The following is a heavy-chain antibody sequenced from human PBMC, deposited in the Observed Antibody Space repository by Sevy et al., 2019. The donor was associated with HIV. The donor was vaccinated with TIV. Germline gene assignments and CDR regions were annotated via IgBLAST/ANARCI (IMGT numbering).Heavy chain of an antibody. CDR3: ARDSRGFGELGWFDP. D-gene: IGHD3-10*01. Sequence: ASVKVSCKASGGTFSSYAISWVRQAPGQGLEWMGGIIPIFGTANYAQKFQGRVTITADESTSTAYMELSSLRSEDTAVYHCARDSRGFGELGWFDPWGQGTLVTVSS. CDR1: GGTFSSYA. V-gene: IGHV1-69*13. J-gene: IGHJ5*02. CDR2: IIPIFGTA.